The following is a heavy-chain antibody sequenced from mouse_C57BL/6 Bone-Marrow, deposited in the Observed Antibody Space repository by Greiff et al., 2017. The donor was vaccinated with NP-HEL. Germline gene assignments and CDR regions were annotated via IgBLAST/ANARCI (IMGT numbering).Heavy chain of an antibody. CDR2: FHPYNDDT. Sequence: QVHVKQSGAELVKPGASVKMSCKASGYTFTTYPIEWMKQNHGKSLEWIGNFHPYNDDTKYNEKFKGKATLTVEKSSSIVYLELSRLTSDDSAVYYCARSYGNYVGFAYWGQGTLVTVSA. CDR1: GYTFTTYP. V-gene: IGHV1-47*01. CDR3: ARSYGNYVGFAY. D-gene: IGHD2-1*01. J-gene: IGHJ3*01.